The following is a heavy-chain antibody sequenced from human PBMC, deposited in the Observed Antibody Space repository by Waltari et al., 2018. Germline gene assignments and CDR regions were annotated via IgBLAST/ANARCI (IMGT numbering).Heavy chain of an antibody. CDR3: ARDRSLQVGATPWYFDL. CDR2: INHSGST. D-gene: IGHD1-26*01. V-gene: IGHV4-34*01. Sequence: QVQLQQWGAGLLKPSETLSLTCAVYGGSFSGYYWSWIRQPTGKGLEWIGEINHSGSTNYNPSLKSRGTISVDTSKNQFSLKLSSVTAADTAVYYCARDRSLQVGATPWYFDLWGRGTLVTVSS. CDR1: GGSFSGYY. J-gene: IGHJ2*01.